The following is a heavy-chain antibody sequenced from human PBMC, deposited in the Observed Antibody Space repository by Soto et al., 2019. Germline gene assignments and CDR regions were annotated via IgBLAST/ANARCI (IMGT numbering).Heavy chain of an antibody. CDR1: GPIFTAKT. Sequence: GGSLNPPVEPLGPIFTAKTITGSARAPGQGLEWVSGIAETGSSTYYADSVKGRFTISRDNSENTLYLQMNNLRAEDTAIYYCAKPVYGSGSPDYWGQGTLVTVSS. CDR3: AKPVYGSGSPDY. CDR2: IAETGSST. V-gene: IGHV3-23*01. J-gene: IGHJ4*02. D-gene: IGHD3-10*01.